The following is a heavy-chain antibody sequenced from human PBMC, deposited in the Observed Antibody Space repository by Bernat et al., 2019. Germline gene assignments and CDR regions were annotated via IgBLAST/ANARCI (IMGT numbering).Heavy chain of an antibody. J-gene: IGHJ3*02. CDR1: GFSFADYA. CDR3: TRELIAVTGNHAFDI. V-gene: IGHV3-49*05. CDR2: IRSRIYRGTT. Sequence: EVLLVESGGDLIRPVRSLRLSCSASGFSFADYAINWFRQTPGKGLEWVSFIRSRIYRGTTEYAASVKGRFTISRDDSKSIAYLQMNSLETEDTAVYYCTRELIAVTGNHAFDIWGQGTMVTVSS. D-gene: IGHD6-19*01.